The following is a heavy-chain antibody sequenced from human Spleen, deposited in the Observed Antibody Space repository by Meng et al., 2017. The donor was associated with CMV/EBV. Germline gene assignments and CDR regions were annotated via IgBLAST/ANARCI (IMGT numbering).Heavy chain of an antibody. Sequence: QGDLQESGPGLVKPSETLSLICAVSGDSISSGNWGIWVRQPPGKGLEWIGEIHHSGSTYYNPSLKSRITMSVDTSKNQFYLKLSSVTAADTAVYYCARGGVYGSGTYYMNPWGRGTLVTVSS. CDR2: IHHSGST. D-gene: IGHD3-10*01. V-gene: IGHV4-55*01. J-gene: IGHJ5*02. CDR3: ARGGVYGSGTYYMNP. CDR1: GDSISSGNW.